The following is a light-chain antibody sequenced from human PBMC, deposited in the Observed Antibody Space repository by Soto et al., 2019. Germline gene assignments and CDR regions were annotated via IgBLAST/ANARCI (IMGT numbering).Light chain of an antibody. J-gene: IGKJ1*01. CDR2: GAS. CDR1: QSVSSSY. Sequence: EIVLTQSPGTLSLSQGERATLTCRASQSVSSSYLAWYQQKPGQAPRLLIYGASNRATGIPDRFSGSGSGTDFTLTSSRLEPEYFAVYYCQQYGSSWTFGQGTKVDIK. V-gene: IGKV3-20*01. CDR3: QQYGSSWT.